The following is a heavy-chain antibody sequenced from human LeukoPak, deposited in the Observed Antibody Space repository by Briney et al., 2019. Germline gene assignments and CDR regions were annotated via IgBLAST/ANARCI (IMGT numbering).Heavy chain of an antibody. CDR1: GGSISSSSYY. J-gene: IGHJ4*02. D-gene: IGHD6-13*01. V-gene: IGHV4-39*07. CDR3: ATLYGSSWPYYFDY. CDR2: IYYSGST. Sequence: SETLSLTCTVSGGSISSSSYYWGWIRQPPGKGLEWIGSIYYSGSTYYNPSLKSRVTMSVDTSKNQFSLKLSSVTAADTAVYYCATLYGSSWPYYFDYWGQGTLVTVSS.